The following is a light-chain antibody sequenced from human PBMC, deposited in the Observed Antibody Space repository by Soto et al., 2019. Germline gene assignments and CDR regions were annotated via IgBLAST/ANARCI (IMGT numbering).Light chain of an antibody. CDR2: GAS. J-gene: IGKJ4*01. Sequence: EILLTQSPGTLSLSPGESGTLSCRAGQTLSSSYLAWYQQKPGQAPRLLIYGASTRASGIPDRFSGGGSGTDFTLTISSLEPEDFAVYYCHQYGSSPLTFGGGTKVEI. CDR3: HQYGSSPLT. V-gene: IGKV3-20*01. CDR1: QTLSSSY.